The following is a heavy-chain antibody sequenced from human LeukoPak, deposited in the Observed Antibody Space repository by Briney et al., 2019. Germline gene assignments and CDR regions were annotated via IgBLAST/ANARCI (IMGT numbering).Heavy chain of an antibody. CDR3: ARGDRGYDILTGYYRRPGSYGMDV. D-gene: IGHD3-9*01. V-gene: IGHV4-34*01. J-gene: IGHJ6*04. CDR2: INHSGST. Sequence: SETLSLTCAVYGGSFSGYYWSWIRQPPGKGLEWIGEINHSGSTNYNPSLKSRVTISVDTSKNQSSLKLSSVTAADTAVYYCARGDRGYDILTGYYRRPGSYGMDVWGKGTTVTVSS. CDR1: GGSFSGYY.